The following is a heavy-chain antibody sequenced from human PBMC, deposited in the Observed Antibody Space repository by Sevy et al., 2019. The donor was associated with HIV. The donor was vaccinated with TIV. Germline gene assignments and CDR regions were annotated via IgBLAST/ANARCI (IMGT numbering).Heavy chain of an antibody. CDR2: FSRSSSYI. Sequence: GGSLRLSFAASGFILSSYSMNWVRQAPGKGLEWVSSFSRSSSYIYYADSLKGRFTISRDNAKNSLYLQMNSLRAEDTAVYYCARDGDYYDRSGYPPGRFDLWGRGSLVTVSS. CDR1: GFILSSYS. D-gene: IGHD3-22*01. V-gene: IGHV3-21*01. J-gene: IGHJ2*01. CDR3: ARDGDYYDRSGYPPGRFDL.